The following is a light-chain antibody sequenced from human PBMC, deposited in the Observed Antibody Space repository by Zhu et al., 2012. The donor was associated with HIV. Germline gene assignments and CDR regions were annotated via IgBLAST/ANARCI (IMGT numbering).Light chain of an antibody. V-gene: IGKV3-15*01. CDR2: DAS. CDR3: QQYSHWPART. CDR1: QSVMSN. J-gene: IGKJ1*01. Sequence: EIVMTQSPATLSVSPGERATLSCRASQSVMSNLAWYQQKPGQAPRLLIYDASTRATDIPARFSGSGSGTEFTLTISSMQSEDFALYYCQQYSHWPARTFGQRAKGGDQ.